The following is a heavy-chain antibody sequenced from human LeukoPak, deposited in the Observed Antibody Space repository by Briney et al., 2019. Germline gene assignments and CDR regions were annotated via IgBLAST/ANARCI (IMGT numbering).Heavy chain of an antibody. CDR2: INHSGST. D-gene: IGHD2-15*01. CDR1: GGSFSGYY. Sequence: SETLSLTCAVYGGSFSGYYWSWIRQPPGKGLGWIGEINHSGSTNYNPSLKSRVTISVDTSKNQFSLKLSSVTAADTAVYYCARGAAPYHCSGGSCYSYYYYYMDVWGKGTTVTVSS. CDR3: ARGAAPYHCSGGSCYSYYYYYMDV. J-gene: IGHJ6*03. V-gene: IGHV4-34*01.